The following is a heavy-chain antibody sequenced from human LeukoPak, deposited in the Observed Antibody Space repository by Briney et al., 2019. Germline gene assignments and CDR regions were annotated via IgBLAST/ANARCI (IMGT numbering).Heavy chain of an antibody. CDR2: ITNDGSAT. Sequence: GGSLRLSCAVSGFTFSMYWMHWVRQGPGKGLEWVSRITNDGSATGYADSVKGRFTISRDNVKNTLYLQMNSLRAEDTAVYYCARDASPGYFDLWGRGTLLIVSS. J-gene: IGHJ2*01. CDR1: GFTFSMYW. CDR3: ARDASPGYFDL. V-gene: IGHV3-74*01. D-gene: IGHD2-15*01.